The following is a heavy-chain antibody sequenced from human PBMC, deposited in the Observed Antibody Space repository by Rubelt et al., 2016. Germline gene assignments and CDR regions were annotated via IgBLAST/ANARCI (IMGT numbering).Heavy chain of an antibody. CDR2: IWYDGSNK. CDR3: ARLAYYYGSGSSYNLDY. D-gene: IGHD3-10*01. V-gene: IGHV3-33*01. Sequence: GGGVVQPGRSLRLSCAASGFTFSSYGMHWVRQAPGKGLEWVAVIWYDGSNKYYADSVKGRFTISRGNSKNTLYLQMNSLRAEDTAVYYCARLAYYYGSGSSYNLDYWGQGTLVTVSS. CDR1: GFTFSSYG. J-gene: IGHJ4*02.